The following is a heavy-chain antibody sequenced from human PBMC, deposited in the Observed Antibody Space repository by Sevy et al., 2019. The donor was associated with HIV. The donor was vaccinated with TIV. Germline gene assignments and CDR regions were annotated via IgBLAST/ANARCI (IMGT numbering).Heavy chain of an antibody. CDR1: GGSVSSGSYY. J-gene: IGHJ4*02. D-gene: IGHD6-13*01. CDR2: IYQSGST. CDR3: ARAYSSSWTGYYFDY. V-gene: IGHV4-61*01. Sequence: SETLSLTCTVSGGSVSSGSYYWSWIRQPPGKGVEWIGYIYQSGSTKYNPSLKSRVTLSVDTSKNQFSLKLSSVTAADTAVYYCARAYSSSWTGYYFDYWGQGTLVTVSS.